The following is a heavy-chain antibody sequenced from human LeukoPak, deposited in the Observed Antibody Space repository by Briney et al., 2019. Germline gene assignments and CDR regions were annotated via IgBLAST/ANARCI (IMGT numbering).Heavy chain of an antibody. V-gene: IGHV3-23*01. CDR3: AKGGAGYCSSTSCLYYFDY. Sequence: GGSLRLSCAASEFTFSSYEMNRIRQAPGKGLEWVSTISGSGDSTYYADSVKGRFTISRDNSKNTLLLQMNSLRAEDTAVYYCAKGGAGYCSSTSCLYYFDYWGQGTLVAVST. J-gene: IGHJ4*02. D-gene: IGHD2-2*01. CDR2: ISGSGDST. CDR1: EFTFSSYE.